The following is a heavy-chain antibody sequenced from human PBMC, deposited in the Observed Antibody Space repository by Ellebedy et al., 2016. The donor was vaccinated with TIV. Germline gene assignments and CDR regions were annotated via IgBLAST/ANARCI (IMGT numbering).Heavy chain of an antibody. V-gene: IGHV3-21*06. J-gene: IGHJ4*02. Sequence: GESLKISCGGSGFIFSSRCFHWVRQAPGKGLEWVSSISSNSQYITYRDSVKGRFSISRDNAKNSLFLQMRSPGVDDTAVYYCATEFYYRSEYWGQGTLVTVSS. CDR3: ATEFYYRSEY. D-gene: IGHD3-22*01. CDR2: ISSNSQYI. CDR1: GFIFSSRC.